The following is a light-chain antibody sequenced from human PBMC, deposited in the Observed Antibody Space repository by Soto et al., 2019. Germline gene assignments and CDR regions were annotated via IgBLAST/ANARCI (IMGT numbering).Light chain of an antibody. Sequence: EIVLTQFPDTLSLSPGERATLSCRASQSLSSNSLAWYQQKRGQAPRLLIHGASSRATGIPDRFSGSGSGTDFTLTISRLEPEDFAVYYCEQDGGSPRTFGQGTKVDIK. CDR3: EQDGGSPRT. V-gene: IGKV3-20*01. J-gene: IGKJ1*01. CDR1: QSLSSNS. CDR2: GAS.